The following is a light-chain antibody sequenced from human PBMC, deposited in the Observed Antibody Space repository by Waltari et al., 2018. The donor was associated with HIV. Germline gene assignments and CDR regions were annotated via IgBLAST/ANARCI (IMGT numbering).Light chain of an antibody. Sequence: QSALTQPASVPGSPGQSLTISCTGTSSDVGGSNYVSWSQQHPGKAPKLMIYDVSYRPSGVSNRFSGSKSGNTASLTISGLQAEDEADYYCSSYTSSSTLYVVFGGGTKLTVL. CDR2: DVS. CDR1: SSDVGGSNY. V-gene: IGLV2-14*01. J-gene: IGLJ2*01. CDR3: SSYTSSSTLYVV.